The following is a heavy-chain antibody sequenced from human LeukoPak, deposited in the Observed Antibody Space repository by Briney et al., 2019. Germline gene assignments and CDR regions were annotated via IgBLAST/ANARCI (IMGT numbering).Heavy chain of an antibody. CDR1: GFTFSAYA. CDR2: ISGSGLPT. D-gene: IGHD6-13*01. CDR3: AKSKGYSSPTYFGP. J-gene: IGHJ5*02. Sequence: PGGSLRLSCAGSGFTFSAYAMSWVRQAPGKGLEWVSGISGSGLPTYYADSVMGRFTISRDNSKNTLFLHMDSLRAEDTAVYYCAKSKGYSSPTYFGPWGQGTLVIVSS. V-gene: IGHV3-23*01.